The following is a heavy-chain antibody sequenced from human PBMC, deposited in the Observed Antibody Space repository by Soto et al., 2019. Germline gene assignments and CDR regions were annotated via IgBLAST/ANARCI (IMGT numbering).Heavy chain of an antibody. CDR1: GGTFSSYA. D-gene: IGHD3-10*01. J-gene: IGHJ4*02. V-gene: IGHV1-69*04. CDR2: IIPILGIA. CDR3: ARDQQYYGSGRFDY. Sequence: ASVKVSCKASGGTFSSYAISWVRQAPGQGLEWMGRIIPILGIANYAQKFQGRVTITADKSTSTAYMELSSLRSEDTAVYYCARDQQYYGSGRFDYWGQGTLVTVSS.